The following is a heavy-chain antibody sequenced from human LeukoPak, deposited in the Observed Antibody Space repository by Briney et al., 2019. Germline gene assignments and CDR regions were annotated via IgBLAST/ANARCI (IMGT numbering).Heavy chain of an antibody. CDR3: ARGYCTNAVCSLGPTQA. J-gene: IGHJ4*02. V-gene: IGHV4-34*01. CDR1: GGSFSGYY. CDR2: INHSGST. Sequence: QTSETLSLTCAVYGGSFSGYYWSWIRQPPGKGLEWVGEINHSGSTNYNPSLKSRVTRSVDTSKHQCSLKLSSVTAADTAIYYCARGYCTNAVCSLGPTQAWGQGTLVTVSS. D-gene: IGHD2-8*01.